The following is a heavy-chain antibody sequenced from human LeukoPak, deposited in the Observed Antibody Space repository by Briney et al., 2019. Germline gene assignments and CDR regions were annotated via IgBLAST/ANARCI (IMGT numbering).Heavy chain of an antibody. CDR2: IYYSGST. V-gene: IGHV4-31*03. J-gene: IGHJ4*02. D-gene: IGHD2-15*01. CDR3: AREPSGCSGPSCYSGNDY. Sequence: PSETLSLTCTVSGGSISSGGYYWSWIRQHPGKGLEWIGYIYYSGSTYYNPSLKSRVTISVDTPKNQFSLKLSSVTAADTAVYYCAREPSGCSGPSCYSGNDYWGQGTLVTVSS. CDR1: GGSISSGGYY.